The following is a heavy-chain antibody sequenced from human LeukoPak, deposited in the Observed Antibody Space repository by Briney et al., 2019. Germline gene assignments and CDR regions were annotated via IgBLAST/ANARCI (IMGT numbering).Heavy chain of an antibody. J-gene: IGHJ4*02. CDR1: GLTFSNLK. CDR2: ISSESSYI. Sequence: GGSLRLSCAVSGLTFSNLKMNWVRQAPGKGLEWVSSISSESSYIHYADSVKGRFTISRDNAKNSLYLQMNSLRAEDTAVYYCASRHCSSTSCYIAYWGQGTLVTVSS. V-gene: IGHV3-21*01. D-gene: IGHD2-2*02. CDR3: ASRHCSSTSCYIAY.